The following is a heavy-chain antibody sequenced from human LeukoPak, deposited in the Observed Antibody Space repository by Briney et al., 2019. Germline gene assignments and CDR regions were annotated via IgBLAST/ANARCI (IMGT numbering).Heavy chain of an antibody. CDR2: IKQDGSKK. V-gene: IGHV3-7*04. J-gene: IGHJ4*02. CDR3: TRVGYIDEGIDY. Sequence: PGRSLRLSCAASGFTFSSYAMHWVRQAPGKGLEWVADIKQDGSKKSYVASVKGRFTISRDIAKNSLYLQMNSRRAEDTAIYYCTRVGYIDEGIDYWGQGTLVTVSS. CDR1: GFTFSSYA. D-gene: IGHD5-24*01.